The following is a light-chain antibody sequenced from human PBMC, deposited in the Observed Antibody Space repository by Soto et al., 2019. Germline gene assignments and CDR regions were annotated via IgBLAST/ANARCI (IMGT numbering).Light chain of an antibody. CDR1: YSNIGADYE. CDR2: GHN. J-gene: IGLJ3*02. V-gene: IGLV1-40*01. Sequence: QLVLTQPPSVSGAPGQRVTISCIWSYSNIGADYEVHWYQQVPGTAPKHLVTGHNNPPSGFPDRFFCATSGTSASLTIIGLQADDEDDYYSQSSDSSVGGSGVFGGGTKLTVL. CDR3: QSSDSSVGGSGV.